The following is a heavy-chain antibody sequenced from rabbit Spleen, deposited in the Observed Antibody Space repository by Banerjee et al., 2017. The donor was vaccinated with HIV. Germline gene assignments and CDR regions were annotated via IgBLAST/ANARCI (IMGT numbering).Heavy chain of an antibody. J-gene: IGHJ6*01. CDR2: IAGSSSDFT. CDR1: GFSFSTDYY. Sequence: QQQLEESGGGLVKPGGTLTLTCTASGFSFSTDYYMCWVRQAPGKGLEWISCIAGSSSDFTYSATWAKGRFTCSKTSSTTVTLQMTSLTVADTATYFCARDTASSFSSYGMDLWGPGTLVTVS. D-gene: IGHD8-1*01. CDR3: ARDTASSFSSYGMDL. V-gene: IGHV1S45*01.